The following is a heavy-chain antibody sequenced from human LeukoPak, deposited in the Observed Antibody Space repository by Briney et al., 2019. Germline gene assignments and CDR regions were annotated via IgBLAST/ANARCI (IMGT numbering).Heavy chain of an antibody. Sequence: GGSLRLSCAASGFTFSSYGMHWVRQAPGKGLEWVAVISYDGSNKYYADSMKGRFTISRDNSKNTLYLQMNSLGAEDTAVYYCAKPYCSSTSCYIPNYFDYWGQGTLVTVSS. CDR3: AKPYCSSTSCYIPNYFDY. J-gene: IGHJ4*02. D-gene: IGHD2-2*02. CDR1: GFTFSSYG. V-gene: IGHV3-30*18. CDR2: ISYDGSNK.